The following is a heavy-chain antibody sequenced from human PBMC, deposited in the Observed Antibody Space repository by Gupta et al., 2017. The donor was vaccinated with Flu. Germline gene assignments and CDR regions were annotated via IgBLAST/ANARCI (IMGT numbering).Heavy chain of an antibody. CDR3: VKSLRYTYGGNEH. V-gene: IGHV3-21*01. J-gene: IGHJ4*02. Sequence: EVQLVESGGGLVKPGGSPPLSCAASGFAFSTYSMNCVRQAPGKGLEWVSSISSISTHISYADSVKGRFTISRDNAKNSLFLQMNSLRADDTAVYFCVKSLRYTYGGNEHWGQGTLVTVSS. CDR2: ISSISTHI. CDR1: GFAFSTYS. D-gene: IGHD5-18*01.